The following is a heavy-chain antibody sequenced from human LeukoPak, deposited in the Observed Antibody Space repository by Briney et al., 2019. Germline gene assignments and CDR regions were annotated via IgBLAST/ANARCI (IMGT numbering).Heavy chain of an antibody. CDR3: ARLGRKYSSGWRAPNFDY. D-gene: IGHD6-19*01. V-gene: IGHV1-69*05. J-gene: IGHJ4*02. CDR2: IIPIFGTA. CDR1: GGTFSSYA. Sequence: SVKVSCKASGGTFSSYAISWVRQAPGQGLEWMGGIIPIFGTANYAQKFQGRVTMTRDTSTSTVYMELSSLRSEDTAVYYCARLGRKYSSGWRAPNFDYWGQGTLVTVSS.